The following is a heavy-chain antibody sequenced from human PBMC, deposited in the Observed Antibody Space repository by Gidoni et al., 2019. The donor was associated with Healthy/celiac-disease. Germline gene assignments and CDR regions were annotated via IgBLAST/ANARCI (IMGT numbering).Heavy chain of an antibody. CDR3: ARDSPFPSTDDAFDI. D-gene: IGHD2-21*02. CDR1: GATFSSYT. Sequence: QVQLVQSRAEVKTPGSSVKVSCKAPGATFSSYTISWVRQAHGQGLEWMGRIIPILGIANYAQKFQGRVTITADKSTSTAYMELSSLRSEDTAVYYCARDSPFPSTDDAFDIWGQGTMVTVSS. V-gene: IGHV1-69*08. J-gene: IGHJ3*02. CDR2: IIPILGIA.